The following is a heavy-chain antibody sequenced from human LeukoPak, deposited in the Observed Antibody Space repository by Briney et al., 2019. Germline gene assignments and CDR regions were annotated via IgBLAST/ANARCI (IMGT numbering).Heavy chain of an antibody. CDR1: EGSITIAS. CDR2: IYPSWST. CDR3: ARTSSNSWSYGMDV. J-gene: IGHJ6*02. D-gene: IGHD6-13*01. Sequence: KPPETPSLTPTLPEGSITIASWSWIRQPPRKRLECVWRIYPSWSTNYNPSLKRRVTMSVDTSKNQFSLKLSSVTAADTAVYYCARTSSNSWSYGMDVWGQGITVTVSS. V-gene: IGHV4-4*07.